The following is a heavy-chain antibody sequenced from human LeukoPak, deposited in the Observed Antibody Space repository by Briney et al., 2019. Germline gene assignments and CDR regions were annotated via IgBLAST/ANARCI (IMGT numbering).Heavy chain of an antibody. Sequence: GGSLRLSCAASGFTFSSHDMHWVRQATGKGLEWVSSIGTAGDTYYPGSVKGRFTISRENAKNSLYLQMNSLRAGDTAVCYCVRVDSSAYSDWGQGTPVTVSS. CDR1: GFTFSSHD. V-gene: IGHV3-13*04. D-gene: IGHD3-22*01. CDR2: IGTAGDT. J-gene: IGHJ4*02. CDR3: VRVDSSAYSD.